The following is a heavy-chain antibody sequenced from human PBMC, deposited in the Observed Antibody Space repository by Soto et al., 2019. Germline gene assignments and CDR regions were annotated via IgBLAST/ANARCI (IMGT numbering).Heavy chain of an antibody. V-gene: IGHV1-18*01. CDR3: ARALGYSGYAGMDV. D-gene: IGHD5-12*01. J-gene: IGHJ6*02. CDR1: GYTFTIYG. CDR2: ISPDNGNT. Sequence: QVQLVPSGGEVKKPGASVKVSCKASGYTFTIYGINWVRQAPGQGLEWMGWISPDNGNTNYAQKLQGRVTMTTDTPTSTAYMERRSLRSDDTAVYYCARALGYSGYAGMDVWGQGTTVTVSS.